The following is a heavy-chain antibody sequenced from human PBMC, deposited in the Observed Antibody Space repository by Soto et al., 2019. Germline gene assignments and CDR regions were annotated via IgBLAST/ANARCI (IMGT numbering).Heavy chain of an antibody. D-gene: IGHD1-26*01. V-gene: IGHV3-30*18. J-gene: IGHJ4*02. CDR2: ISYDGSNK. CDR1: GFTFSRYG. CDR3: AEESAGATTPFFDY. Sequence: QVQLVESGGGVVQPGRSLRLSCAASGFTFSRYGMHWVRQAPGKGLEWVAVISYDGSNKYYADSVKGRFTISRDKSKNTLYLQMNSQRAEDTAGYYCAEESAGATTPFFDYWGQGTMVTVSS.